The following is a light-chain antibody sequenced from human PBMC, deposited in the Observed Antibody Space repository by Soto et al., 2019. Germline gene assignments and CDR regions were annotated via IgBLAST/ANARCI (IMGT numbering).Light chain of an antibody. CDR1: SSDFGSYNL. CDR3: CSYAGSSTYV. CDR2: EDS. V-gene: IGLV2-23*01. J-gene: IGLJ1*01. Sequence: QSALTQPASVSGSPGQSITISCTGTSSDFGSYNLVSWYQQQPGNAPKLMIYEDSKRPSGVSNRFSGSKSGNTASLTISGLQAEDDADYYCCSYAGSSTYVFGTGTKLTVL.